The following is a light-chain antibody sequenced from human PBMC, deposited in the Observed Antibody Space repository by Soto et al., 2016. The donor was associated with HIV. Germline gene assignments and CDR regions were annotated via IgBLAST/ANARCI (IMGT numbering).Light chain of an antibody. CDR1: DLRSKS. Sequence: SYVLTQPPSVSVAPGKTATITCGGDDLRSKSAHWYQQKPGQAPVLVVHDDSARPSGIPERFSGSNSGNTATLTISRVEAGDEADYYCQVWHTDSDHWVFGGGTKVTV. CDR2: DDS. CDR3: QVWHTDSDHWV. V-gene: IGLV3-21*03. J-gene: IGLJ3*02.